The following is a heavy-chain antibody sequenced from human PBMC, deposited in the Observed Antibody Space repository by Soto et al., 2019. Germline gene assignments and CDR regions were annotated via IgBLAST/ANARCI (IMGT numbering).Heavy chain of an antibody. CDR3: ASVTGTTLLGYFDY. CDR1: GGSISGYY. V-gene: IGHV4-59*01. D-gene: IGHD1-20*01. CDR2: IYYSGST. Sequence: PSETLSLTCTVSGGSISGYYWSWIRQPPGKGLEWIGYIYYSGSTNYNPSLKSRVTISVDTSKNQFSLKLSSVTAADTAVYYCASVTGTTLLGYFDYWGQGTLVTVSS. J-gene: IGHJ4*02.